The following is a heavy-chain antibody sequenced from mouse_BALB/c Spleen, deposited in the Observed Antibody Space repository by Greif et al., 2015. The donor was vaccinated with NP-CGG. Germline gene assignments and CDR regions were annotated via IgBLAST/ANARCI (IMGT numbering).Heavy chain of an antibody. CDR3: TRDQDGNYAMDY. V-gene: IGHV5-6-4*01. D-gene: IGHD2-1*01. J-gene: IGHJ4*01. CDR2: ISSGGSYT. Sequence: DVMLVESGGGLVKPGGSLKLSCAASGFTFSSYTMSWVRQTPEKRLEWVATISSGGSYTYYPDSVKGRFTISRDNAKNTLCLQMSSLKSEDTAMYYCTRDQDGNYAMDYWGQGTSVTVSS. CDR1: GFTFSSYT.